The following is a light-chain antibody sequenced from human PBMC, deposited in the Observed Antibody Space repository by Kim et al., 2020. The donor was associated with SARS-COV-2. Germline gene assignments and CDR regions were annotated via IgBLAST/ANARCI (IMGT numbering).Light chain of an antibody. J-gene: IGKJ1*01. CDR2: WAS. CDR3: QQYYGTPWT. Sequence: ATINSKSSQSVLYSSNNKNYLAWYQQKPGQPPKLLIYWASTRESGVPDRFSGSGSGTDFTLSINSLQAEDVALYYCQQYYGTPWTFGQGTKVDIK. CDR1: QSVLYSSNNKNY. V-gene: IGKV4-1*01.